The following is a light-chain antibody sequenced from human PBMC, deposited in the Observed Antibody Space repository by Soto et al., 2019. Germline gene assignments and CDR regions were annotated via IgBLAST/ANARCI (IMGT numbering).Light chain of an antibody. J-gene: IGKJ5*01. Sequence: DIQLTQSPSFLSASSGDRVSITCRASQVISSNLARYQQKPASAPKLLIYAASTLQSRVTSRVSGSGSGTEFTLTITSLQPEDFATYYCQQLNSLPITFGQGTRLEI. CDR3: QQLNSLPIT. CDR2: AAS. CDR1: QVISSN. V-gene: IGKV1-9*01.